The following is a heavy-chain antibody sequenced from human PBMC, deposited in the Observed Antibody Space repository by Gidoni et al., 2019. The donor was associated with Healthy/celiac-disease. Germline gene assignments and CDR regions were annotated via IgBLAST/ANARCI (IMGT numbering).Heavy chain of an antibody. CDR1: GGSFSGYY. V-gene: IGHV4-34*01. CDR2: INHSGST. CDR3: ARGHRTRFDY. J-gene: IGHJ4*02. Sequence: QVQLQQWGAGLLTPSETLSLTCAVYGGSFSGYYWSWIRQPPGKGLEWIGEINHSGSTNYNPSLKSRVTISVDTSKNQFSLKLSSVTAADTAVYYCARGHRTRFDYWGQGTLVTVSS.